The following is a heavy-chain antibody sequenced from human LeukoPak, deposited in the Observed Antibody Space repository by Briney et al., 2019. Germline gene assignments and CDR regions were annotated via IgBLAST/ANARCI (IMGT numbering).Heavy chain of an antibody. CDR3: ARGTPPAGNYFDY. J-gene: IGHJ4*02. Sequence: KPSETLSLTCTVSGGSISSYYWSWIRQPPGKGLEWIGYIYYSGSTNYNPSLKSRVTISVDTSKNQFSLKLSSVTAADTAVYYCARGTPPAGNYFDYWGQGTLVTVSS. V-gene: IGHV4-59*01. D-gene: IGHD2-2*01. CDR1: GGSISSYY. CDR2: IYYSGST.